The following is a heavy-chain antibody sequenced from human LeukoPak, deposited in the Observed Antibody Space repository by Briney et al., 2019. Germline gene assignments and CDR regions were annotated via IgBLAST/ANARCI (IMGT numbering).Heavy chain of an antibody. J-gene: IGHJ5*02. CDR1: GGSFSGYY. V-gene: IGHV4-34*01. Sequence: SETLSLTCAVYGGSFSGYYWSWIRQPPGKGLEWIGEINHSGSTSYNPSLKSRVTISVDTSKNQFSLKLSSVTAADTAVYYCARGNLVPAEKQGGGWFDPWGQGTLVTVSS. CDR3: ARGNLVPAEKQGGGWFDP. D-gene: IGHD2-2*01. CDR2: INHSGST.